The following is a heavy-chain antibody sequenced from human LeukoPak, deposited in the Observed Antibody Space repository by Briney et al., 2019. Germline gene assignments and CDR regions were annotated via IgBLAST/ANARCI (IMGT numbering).Heavy chain of an antibody. Sequence: GRSLRLSYAASGFTFSSYSKNWVRQAPGKGLEWVSSISSSSSYIYYADSVKGRFTISRDNAKNSLHLQMNSLRAEDTAVYYCARDGGYSYGYLWGQGTLVTVSS. CDR1: GFTFSSYS. CDR2: ISSSSSYI. CDR3: ARDGGYSYGYL. V-gene: IGHV3-21*01. D-gene: IGHD5-18*01. J-gene: IGHJ4*02.